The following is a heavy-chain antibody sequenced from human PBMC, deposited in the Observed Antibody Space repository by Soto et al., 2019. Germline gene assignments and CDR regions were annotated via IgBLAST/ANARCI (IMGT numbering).Heavy chain of an antibody. CDR3: ARDYCSGGSCYGYYYYGMDV. CDR1: GGSISSGDYY. V-gene: IGHV4-30-4*01. D-gene: IGHD2-15*01. Sequence: SETLSLTCTVSGGSISSGDYYWGWIRHPPGKGLEWIGYIYYSGSTYYNPSLKSRVTISVDTSKNQFSLKLSSVTAADTAVYYCARDYCSGGSCYGYYYYGMDVWGQGTTVTVSS. J-gene: IGHJ6*02. CDR2: IYYSGST.